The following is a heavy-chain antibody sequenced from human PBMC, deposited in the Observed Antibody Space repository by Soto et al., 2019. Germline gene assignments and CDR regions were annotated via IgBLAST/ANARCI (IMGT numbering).Heavy chain of an antibody. J-gene: IGHJ4*02. CDR3: ARTGRQWRDLDN. Sequence: QVQLQESGPGLVKPAETLSLTCNVSGGSISSGLYYWSWIRQRPGKGLEWIGYIYYSGSTSYNPSLKSRFKISLDTAKNQFSLKLSSVTAADSAVYYFARTGRQWRDLDNWGQGTLVTVSS. CDR1: GGSISSGLYY. D-gene: IGHD6-19*01. V-gene: IGHV4-31*03. CDR2: IYYSGST.